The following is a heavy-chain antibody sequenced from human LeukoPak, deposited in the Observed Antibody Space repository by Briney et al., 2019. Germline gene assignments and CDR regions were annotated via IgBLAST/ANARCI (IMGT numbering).Heavy chain of an antibody. V-gene: IGHV3-23*01. CDR2: IFGSGGSP. Sequence: SGGSLRLSCEASGFTFGSHAMYWVRQAPGKGLEWVAGIFGSGGSPHYADSVKGRFTISRDNPRNTVYLQINSLRADDTAVYYCGKTTVGYSSGQKPAWPVDYWGQGTLVTVSS. D-gene: IGHD5-18*01. CDR3: GKTTVGYSSGQKPAWPVDY. CDR1: GFTFGSHA. J-gene: IGHJ4*02.